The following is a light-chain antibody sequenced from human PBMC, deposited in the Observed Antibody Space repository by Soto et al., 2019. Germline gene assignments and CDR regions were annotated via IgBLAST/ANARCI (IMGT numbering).Light chain of an antibody. CDR1: QDINNY. CDR3: QQYENLPT. Sequence: DIQMPPSPSSLSASVGDRVTITCQASQDINNYLNWYQQKPGRAPKLLIYDASNLEAGVPSRFRGSGSGTDFTFTISRLQPEDIATYYCQQYENLPTFGQGTRLEIK. CDR2: DAS. J-gene: IGKJ5*01. V-gene: IGKV1-33*01.